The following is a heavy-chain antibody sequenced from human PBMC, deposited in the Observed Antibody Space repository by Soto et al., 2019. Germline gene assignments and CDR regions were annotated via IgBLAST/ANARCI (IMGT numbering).Heavy chain of an antibody. CDR1: GGSISSGGYY. CDR2: IYYSGST. V-gene: IGHV4-31*03. CDR3: ARDNWTSYYYYGMDV. J-gene: IGHJ6*02. D-gene: IGHD1-20*01. Sequence: SETLSLTCTVSGGSISSGGYYWSWIRQHPGKGLEWIGYIYYSGSTYYNPSLKSRVTISVDTSKNQFSLKLSSVTAADTAVYYCARDNWTSYYYYGMDVWGQGTTVTVSS.